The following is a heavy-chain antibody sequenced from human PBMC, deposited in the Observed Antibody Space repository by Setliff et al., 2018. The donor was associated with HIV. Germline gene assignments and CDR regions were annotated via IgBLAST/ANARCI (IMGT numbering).Heavy chain of an antibody. D-gene: IGHD5-12*01. V-gene: IGHV4-34*01. Sequence: SETLSLTCAVYGGSFSGYYWSWIRQPPGKGLEWIGESNQSGSGNYNPSLKSRVTISVDTSKNEFSLNMGSVTAADTAVYYCAKGRSGYDSRLYYYHHGMDVWGQGTMVTVSS. CDR2: SNQSGSG. CDR1: GGSFSGYY. CDR3: AKGRSGYDSRLYYYHHGMDV. J-gene: IGHJ6*02.